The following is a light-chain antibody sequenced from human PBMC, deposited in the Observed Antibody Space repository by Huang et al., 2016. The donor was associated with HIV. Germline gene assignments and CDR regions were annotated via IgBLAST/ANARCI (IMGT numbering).Light chain of an antibody. J-gene: IGKJ5*01. CDR3: QQHDTWPPIT. CDR2: AVS. CDR1: QNVTNY. V-gene: IGKV3-11*01. Sequence: EILLTQSPTTLSLSPGERATLSCRASQNVTNYVSWFQQRPGQAPRLVIHAVSPRATGIPARFSGSWSGTDFTLTITNLEPEDFAIYYCQQHDTWPPITFGQGTRLEIK.